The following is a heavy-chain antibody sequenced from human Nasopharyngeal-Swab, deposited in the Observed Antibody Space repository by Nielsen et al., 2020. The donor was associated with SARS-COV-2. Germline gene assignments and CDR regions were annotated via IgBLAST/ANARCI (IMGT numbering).Heavy chain of an antibody. J-gene: IGHJ4*02. Sequence: PGQGLEWMGWINTNTGNPTYAQGFTGRFVFSLDTSVSTAYLQISSLKAEDTAVYYCARVGRQYYFDYWGQGTLVTVSS. CDR3: ARVGRQYYFDY. D-gene: IGHD1-26*01. V-gene: IGHV7-4-1*02. CDR2: INTNTGNP.